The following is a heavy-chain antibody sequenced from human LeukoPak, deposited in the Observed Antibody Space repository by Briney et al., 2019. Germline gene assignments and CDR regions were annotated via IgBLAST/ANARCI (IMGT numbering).Heavy chain of an antibody. D-gene: IGHD5-12*01. J-gene: IGHJ5*02. Sequence: SETLSLTCVVYGGSFSGYYWSGLRQPPGKGLEWIGEINHSGSTNYNPSLNSRVTISVDTSKNQFSLKLSSVTAADTAVYYCARGSGYVREENWFDPWGQGTLVTVSS. V-gene: IGHV4-34*01. CDR3: ARGSGYVREENWFDP. CDR1: GGSFSGYY. CDR2: INHSGST.